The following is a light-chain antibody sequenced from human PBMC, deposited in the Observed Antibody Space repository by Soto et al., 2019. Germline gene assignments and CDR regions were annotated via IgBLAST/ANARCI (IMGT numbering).Light chain of an antibody. CDR1: QSVISNF. V-gene: IGKV3-20*01. CDR3: QQYGNSPT. J-gene: IGKJ1*01. Sequence: EMVLTQSPGTVSLSPGERAALSCRASQSVISNFLAWYQQKPGQAPRILIYGASSRAPGIPDRFSGSGSGTDFTLTISRLEPEDFAVYFCQQYGNSPTFGQGTKVDIK. CDR2: GAS.